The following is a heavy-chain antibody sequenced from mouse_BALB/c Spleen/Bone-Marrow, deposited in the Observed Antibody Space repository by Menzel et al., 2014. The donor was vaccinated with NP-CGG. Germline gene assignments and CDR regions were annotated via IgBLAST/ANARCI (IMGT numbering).Heavy chain of an antibody. CDR2: IYPGDSDT. D-gene: IGHD1-2*01. J-gene: IGHJ2*01. Sequence: EVQLQQSGTVLARPGASVKMSCKASGYSFTSYWIHWVKQRPGQGLEWIGAIYPGDSDTSFNQKFKDKAKLTAVTSASTAYVELSSLINEDSAVYYCTRRTATLDYWGQGTTLTVSS. CDR1: GYSFTSYW. CDR3: TRRTATLDY. V-gene: IGHV1-5*01.